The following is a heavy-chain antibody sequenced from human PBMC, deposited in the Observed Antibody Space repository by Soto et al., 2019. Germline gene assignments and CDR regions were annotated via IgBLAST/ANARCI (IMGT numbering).Heavy chain of an antibody. J-gene: IGHJ4*02. D-gene: IGHD2-15*01. V-gene: IGHV1-2*04. Sequence: QVRLVQSGAEVKKSGASVKVSCKASGYTFNAYYIHWMRQAPGQGLEWMGWINPDTGSTDYAQKLQGWVSLTRDTSTTTAYMELAIVKIDDSAVSYCTRAIVRDGSSLCRVLYVSWAQGTQVTV. CDR2: INPDTGST. CDR3: TRAIVRDGSSLCRVLYVS. CDR1: GYTFNAYY.